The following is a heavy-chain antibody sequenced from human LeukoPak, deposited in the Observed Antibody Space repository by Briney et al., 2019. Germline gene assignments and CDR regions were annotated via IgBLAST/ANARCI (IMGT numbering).Heavy chain of an antibody. CDR1: GFTFSSYA. V-gene: IGHV3-23*01. CDR3: ATRSLWFGESDDAFDI. CDR2: ISGSGGST. Sequence: GGSLRLSCAASGFTFSSYAMSWVRQAPGKGLEWVSAISGSGGSTYYADSVKGRFTISRDNSKNTLYLQMNSLRAEDTAVYYCATRSLWFGESDDAFDIWGQGTMVTVSS. D-gene: IGHD3-10*01. J-gene: IGHJ3*02.